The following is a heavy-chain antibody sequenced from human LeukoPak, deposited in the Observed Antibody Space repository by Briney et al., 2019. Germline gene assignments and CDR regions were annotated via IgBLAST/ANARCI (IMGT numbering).Heavy chain of an antibody. J-gene: IGHJ6*02. Sequence: SATLSLTCTVSGGSISSYYWSWIRQPAGKGLEWIGRIYTSGSTNYNPSLKSRVTMSVDTSKNQFSLKLSSVTAADTAVYYCARDNYGDYGPPFYYYGMDVWGQGTTVTVSS. V-gene: IGHV4-4*07. CDR2: IYTSGST. D-gene: IGHD4-17*01. CDR3: ARDNYGDYGPPFYYYGMDV. CDR1: GGSISSYY.